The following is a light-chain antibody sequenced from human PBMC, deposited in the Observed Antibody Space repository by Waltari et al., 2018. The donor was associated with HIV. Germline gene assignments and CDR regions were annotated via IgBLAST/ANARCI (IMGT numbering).Light chain of an antibody. Sequence: SYVLTQPPSVSVAPAKTATISCGGSNIGYKRVHWYQQKPGQAPVLVIYYDTDRPSGIPERFSASKSGNTATLTISSVEAGDEADYYCQVWDSSSEHVVFGGGSKLTVL. CDR2: YDT. V-gene: IGLV3-21*04. CDR1: NIGYKR. CDR3: QVWDSSSEHVV. J-gene: IGLJ2*01.